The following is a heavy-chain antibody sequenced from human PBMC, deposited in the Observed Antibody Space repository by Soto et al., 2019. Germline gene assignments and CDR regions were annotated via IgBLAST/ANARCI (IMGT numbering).Heavy chain of an antibody. D-gene: IGHD2-15*01. CDR1: GFTFSSYG. Sequence: QVQLVESGGGVVQPGRSLRLSCAASGFTFSSYGMHWVRQAPGKGLEWVAVISYEGSNKYYADAVKGRFTISRDNSKNTLYLQMNSLRAEDTAVYYCAKDRKVARGLYYYYSGMDVW. CDR2: ISYEGSNK. J-gene: IGHJ6*01. CDR3: AKDRKVARGLYYYYSGMDV. V-gene: IGHV3-30*18.